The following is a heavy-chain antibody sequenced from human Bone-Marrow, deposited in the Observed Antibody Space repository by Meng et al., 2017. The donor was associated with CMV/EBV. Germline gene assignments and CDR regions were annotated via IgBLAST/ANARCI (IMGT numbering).Heavy chain of an antibody. D-gene: IGHD2-2*02. CDR2: ISGNGVST. J-gene: IGHJ6*02. V-gene: IGHV3-23*01. CDR3: AKVWGGYCSGTTCYSPYYYHGMDV. CDR1: GISGITVSSYN. Sequence: GESLKISCTASGISGITVSSYNMNWVRQAPGKGLEWVSGISGNGVSTYYADPVKGRFTISRDNSKNTLYLRMSSLRPEDTAVYYCAKVWGGYCSGTTCYSPYYYHGMDVWGLGTTVTVSS.